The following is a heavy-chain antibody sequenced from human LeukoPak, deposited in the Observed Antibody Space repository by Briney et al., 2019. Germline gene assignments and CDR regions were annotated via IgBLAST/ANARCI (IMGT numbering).Heavy chain of an antibody. J-gene: IGHJ3*02. Sequence: ASVKVSCKASGYTFATYAMHWVRQAPGQRLEWMGWSNAGNGNTKYSQEFQGRVTITRDTSASTVYMELSSLRSEDMAVYYCVREAPFGAFDIWGQGTMVTVSS. CDR3: VREAPFGAFDI. D-gene: IGHD2/OR15-2a*01. CDR2: SNAGNGNT. V-gene: IGHV1-3*02. CDR1: GYTFATYA.